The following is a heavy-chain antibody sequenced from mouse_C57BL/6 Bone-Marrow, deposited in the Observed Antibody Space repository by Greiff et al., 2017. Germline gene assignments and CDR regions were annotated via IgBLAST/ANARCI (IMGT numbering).Heavy chain of an antibody. CDR2: IYPRDGST. CDR3: ARENWYFDV. J-gene: IGHJ1*03. V-gene: IGHV1-85*01. Sequence: VQRVESGPELVKPGASVKLSCKASGYTFTSYDINWVKQRPGQGLEWIGWIYPRDGSTKYNEKFKGKATLTVDTSSSTAYMELHSLTSEDSAVSFCARENWYFDVWGTGTTVTVSS. CDR1: GYTFTSYD.